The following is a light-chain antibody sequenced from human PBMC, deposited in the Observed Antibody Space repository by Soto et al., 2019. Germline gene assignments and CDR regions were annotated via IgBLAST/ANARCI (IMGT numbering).Light chain of an antibody. CDR2: KAS. V-gene: IGKV1-5*03. Sequence: DIQMTQSPSTLSASLGDRVTITCRANQSISNWLACYQKKPGKAPKLLIYKASNLDYGVPSRFSGSGSGTEFTLTISSLQPDDFATYYCQQYNSYSFGQGTKVDIK. CDR3: QQYNSYS. CDR1: QSISNW. J-gene: IGKJ1*01.